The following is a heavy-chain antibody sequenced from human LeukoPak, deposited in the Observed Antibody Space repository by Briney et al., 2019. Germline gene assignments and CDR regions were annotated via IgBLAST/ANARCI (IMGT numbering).Heavy chain of an antibody. V-gene: IGHV3-43*02. CDR1: GFTFDDYA. Sequence: GGSLRLSCAASGFTFDDYALHWVRQAPGKGLEWVSLINGDGGSTYYADSVKGRFTISRDNSKNSLYLQMNSLRTEDTALYYCAKDWGAYYDSSGFYSGDFDYWGQGTPVTVSS. D-gene: IGHD3-22*01. J-gene: IGHJ4*02. CDR3: AKDWGAYYDSSGFYSGDFDY. CDR2: INGDGGST.